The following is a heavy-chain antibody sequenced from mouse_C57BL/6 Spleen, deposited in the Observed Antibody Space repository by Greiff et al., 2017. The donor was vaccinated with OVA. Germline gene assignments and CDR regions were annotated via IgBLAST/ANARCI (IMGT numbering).Heavy chain of an antibody. V-gene: IGHV1-53*01. CDR3: ARSLYYSNFYYYAMDY. CDR1: GYTFTSYW. Sequence: VQLQQPGTELVKPGASVKLSCKASGYTFTSYWMHWVKQRPGQGLEWIGNINPSNGGTNYNEKFKSKATLTVDKSSSTAYMQLSSLTSEDSAVYYCARSLYYSNFYYYAMDYWGQGTSVTVSS. J-gene: IGHJ4*01. CDR2: INPSNGGT. D-gene: IGHD2-5*01.